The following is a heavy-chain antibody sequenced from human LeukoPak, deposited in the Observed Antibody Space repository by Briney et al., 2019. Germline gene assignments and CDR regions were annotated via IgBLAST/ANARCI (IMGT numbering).Heavy chain of an antibody. CDR2: INHSGST. CDR3: ARGVVQHSSGWYRY. Sequence: SETLSLTCAVYGGSFSGYYWSWIRQTPGKGLEWIGEINHSGSTNYNPSLKSRVTISVDTSKNQFSLKLSSVTAADTAVYYCARGVVQHSSGWYRYWGQGTLVTVSS. CDR1: GGSFSGYY. D-gene: IGHD6-19*01. V-gene: IGHV4-34*01. J-gene: IGHJ4*02.